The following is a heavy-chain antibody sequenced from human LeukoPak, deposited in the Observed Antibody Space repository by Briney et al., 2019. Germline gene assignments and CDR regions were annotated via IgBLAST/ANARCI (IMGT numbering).Heavy chain of an antibody. V-gene: IGHV3-30*18. CDR2: ISYDGSNK. D-gene: IGHD2-15*01. J-gene: IGHJ4*02. CDR3: AKDGAYCSGGSCWRGLDY. Sequence: PGGSLRLSCAACGFTFSSYGMHWVRQAPGKGLEWVAVISYDGSNKYYADSVKGRFTISRDNSKNTLYLQMNSLRAEDTAVYYCAKDGAYCSGGSCWRGLDYWGQGTLVTVSS. CDR1: GFTFSSYG.